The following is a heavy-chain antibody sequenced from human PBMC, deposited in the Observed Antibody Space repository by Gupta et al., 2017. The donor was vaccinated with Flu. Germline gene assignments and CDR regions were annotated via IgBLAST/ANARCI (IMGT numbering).Heavy chain of an antibody. CDR3: ARGSYHGGY. J-gene: IGHJ4*02. CDR2: SSASGGST. CDR1: GFTFSSYA. D-gene: IGHD1-26*01. V-gene: IGHV3-23*01. Sequence: EVQLLASGGGLVPPGGSLRLSCAASGFTFSSYAMSWVRQAPGKGLEWVSASSASGGSTYYADSVKGRFTISRDNSKNTLYLQMNSLRAEDTAVYYCARGSYHGGYWGRGTLVTVSS.